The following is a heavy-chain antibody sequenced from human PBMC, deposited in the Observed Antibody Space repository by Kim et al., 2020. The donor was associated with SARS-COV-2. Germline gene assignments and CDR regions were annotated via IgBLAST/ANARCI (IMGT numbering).Heavy chain of an antibody. CDR3: ARAELERLFIYYYYGMDV. Sequence: GGSLRLSCAASGFTFSSYSMNWVRQAPGKGLEWVSSISSSSSYIYYADSVKGRFTISRDNAKNSLYLQMNSLRAEDTAVYYCARAELERLFIYYYYGMDVWGQGTTVTVSS. D-gene: IGHD1-1*01. CDR1: GFTFSSYS. J-gene: IGHJ6*02. CDR2: ISSSSSYI. V-gene: IGHV3-21*01.